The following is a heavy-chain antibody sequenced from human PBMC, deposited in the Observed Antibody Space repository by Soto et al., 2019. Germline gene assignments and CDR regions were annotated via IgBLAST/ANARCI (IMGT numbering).Heavy chain of an antibody. V-gene: IGHV4-30-2*01. J-gene: IGHJ5*02. CDR3: ARAQIPHWFDP. CDR1: GGSISSGGDS. CDR2: IYHSGSA. D-gene: IGHD2-21*01. Sequence: QLQLQESGSGLVRPSETLSLTCTVSGGSISSGGDSCSWIRQAPGKGLEWIGYIYHSGSAIYNLSLKSRVTMSADRSKNQFSLRLNSVTAADTAVYYCARAQIPHWFDPWGQGILVTVSP.